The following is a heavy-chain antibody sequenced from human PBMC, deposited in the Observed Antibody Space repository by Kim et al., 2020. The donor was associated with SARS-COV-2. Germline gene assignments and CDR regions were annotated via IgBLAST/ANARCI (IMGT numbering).Heavy chain of an antibody. CDR3: TTDPTPPSYCSSTSCYAFDI. CDR2: IKSKTDGGTT. CDR1: GFTFSNAW. Sequence: GGSLRLSCAASGFTFSNAWMSWVRQAPGKGLEWVGRIKSKTDGGTTDYAAPVKGRFTISRDDSKNTLYLQMNSLKTEDTAVYYCTTDPTPPSYCSSTSCYAFDIWGQGTMVTVSS. V-gene: IGHV3-15*01. J-gene: IGHJ3*02. D-gene: IGHD2-2*01.